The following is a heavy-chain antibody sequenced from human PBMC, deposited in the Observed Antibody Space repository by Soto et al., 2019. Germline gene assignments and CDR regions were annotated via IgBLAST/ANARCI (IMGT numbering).Heavy chain of an antibody. J-gene: IGHJ6*02. CDR2: ISSSSSYT. Sequence: QVQLVESGGGLVKPGGSLRLSCAASGFTFSDYYMSWIRQAPGKGLEWVSYISSSSSYTNYADSVKGRFTISRDNAKNSLNLQMNSLRAEDTAVYYCARGSQRYYYDSSAYYYGMDVWGQGTTVTVSS. CDR3: ARGSQRYYYDSSAYYYGMDV. CDR1: GFTFSDYY. V-gene: IGHV3-11*05. D-gene: IGHD3-22*01.